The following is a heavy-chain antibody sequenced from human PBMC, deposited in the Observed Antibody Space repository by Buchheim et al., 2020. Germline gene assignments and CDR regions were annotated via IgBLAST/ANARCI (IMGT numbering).Heavy chain of an antibody. Sequence: EVQLLESGGGLVQPGGSPRLSCAASGFTFTTSPMSWVRQAPGKGLEWVSAISASGAGTSYADSVKGRFTMSRDNSKNTLYLQMNSLRVEGTAVYYCAKNSVHGDWPEYWGQGTL. J-gene: IGHJ4*02. CDR1: GFTFTTSP. CDR2: ISASGAGT. V-gene: IGHV3-23*01. CDR3: AKNSVHGDWPEY. D-gene: IGHD4-17*01.